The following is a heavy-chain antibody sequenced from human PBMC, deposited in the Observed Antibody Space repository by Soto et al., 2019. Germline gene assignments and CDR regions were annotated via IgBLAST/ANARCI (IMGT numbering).Heavy chain of an antibody. Sequence: GGSLRLSCAASGFTFSSYAMSWVRQAPGKGLEWVSAISGSGGSTYYADSVKGRFTISRDNSKNTLYLQMNSLRGADTDVYYCASPGGYCNNGVWYTIDHNWFDPWGQGTLVTVSS. V-gene: IGHV3-23*01. D-gene: IGHD2-8*01. CDR3: ASPGGYCNNGVWYTIDHNWFDP. CDR2: ISGSGGST. J-gene: IGHJ5*02. CDR1: GFTFSSYA.